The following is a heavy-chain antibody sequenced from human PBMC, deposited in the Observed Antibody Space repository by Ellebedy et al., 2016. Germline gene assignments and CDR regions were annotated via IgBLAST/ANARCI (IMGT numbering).Heavy chain of an antibody. D-gene: IGHD3-10*01. J-gene: IGHJ4*02. CDR1: GFTFSSYW. CDR3: ATDLRPLTRGWGY. V-gene: IGHV3-7*01. Sequence: GGSLGLSCAASGFTFSSYWMYWVRQAPGKGLEWVASIKEDGSFKQYVDSVRGRFTISRDNAKNSVYLQMNVLRVEDRGIYYCATDLRPLTRGWGYWGQGTLVTVSS. CDR2: IKEDGSFK.